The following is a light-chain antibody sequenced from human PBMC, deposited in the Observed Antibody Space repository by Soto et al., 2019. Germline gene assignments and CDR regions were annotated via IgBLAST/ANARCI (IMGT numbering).Light chain of an antibody. CDR2: EVN. CDR1: SSDVGGYDY. Sequence: SVLTQPASVSGSPGQSITISCTGTSSDVGGYDYVSWYQLHPGKAPKLMVFEVNNRPSGVSYRFSGSKSGNTASLTISGLQAEDEADYYCSSYTSSSTLVFGTGTKVTVL. V-gene: IGLV2-14*01. CDR3: SSYTSSSTLV. J-gene: IGLJ1*01.